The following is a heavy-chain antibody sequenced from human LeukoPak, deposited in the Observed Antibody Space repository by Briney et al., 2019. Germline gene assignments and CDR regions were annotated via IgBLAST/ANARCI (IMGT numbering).Heavy chain of an antibody. CDR1: GGSISSGDYY. Sequence: PSETLSLTCTVSGGSISSGDYYWSWIRQPPGKGLEWIAYMYYSGSTYYNPSLRSRVTMSADTSKNQLSLKLSSVTAADTAVYYCARPYYYDSRIDPWGQGILVTVSS. CDR2: MYYSGST. V-gene: IGHV4-30-4*01. CDR3: ARPYYYDSRIDP. D-gene: IGHD3-22*01. J-gene: IGHJ5*02.